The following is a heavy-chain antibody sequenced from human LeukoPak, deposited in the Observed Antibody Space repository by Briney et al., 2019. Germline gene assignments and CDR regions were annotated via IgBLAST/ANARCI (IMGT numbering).Heavy chain of an antibody. V-gene: IGHV3-30*03. J-gene: IGHJ4*02. CDR3: ARSGLDYGDRNFDY. Sequence: PGGSLRLSCAASGFTFSSYGMHWVRQAPGKGLEWVAVISYDGSNKYYADSVKGRFTISRDNAKNSLFLQMNSLRAEDTAVYYCARSGLDYGDRNFDYWGQGTLVTVSS. CDR1: GFTFSSYG. D-gene: IGHD4-17*01. CDR2: ISYDGSNK.